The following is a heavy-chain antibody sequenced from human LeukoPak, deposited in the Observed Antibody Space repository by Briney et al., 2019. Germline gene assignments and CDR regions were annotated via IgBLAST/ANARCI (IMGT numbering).Heavy chain of an antibody. D-gene: IGHD3-9*01. V-gene: IGHV3-23*01. CDR3: ARGYDILTGYSLGY. CDR1: GFTFSSEA. J-gene: IGHJ4*02. CDR2: ISPGGGTT. Sequence: SGGSLRLSCVVSGFTFSSEAMGWVRQLPGGGLEWVSTISPGGGTTYYAESMRGRFTISRDNSKNTLYLQMSSLKVEDTAVYYCARGYDILTGYSLGYWGQGTLVTVSS.